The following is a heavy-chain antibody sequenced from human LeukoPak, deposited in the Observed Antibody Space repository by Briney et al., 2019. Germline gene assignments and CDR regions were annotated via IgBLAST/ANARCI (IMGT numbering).Heavy chain of an antibody. CDR1: GFTFSAYA. CDR3: TTSGWFDH. D-gene: IGHD1-26*01. J-gene: IGHJ5*02. Sequence: GGSLRLSCEASGFTFSAYAMTWVRQAPGKGLEWVGRIKSESDGGTTDYAAPVKGRFTISRDDSKNTLFLQMNSLQTEDTAVYYCTTSGWFDHWGQGTLVTVSS. CDR2: IKSESDGGTT. V-gene: IGHV3-15*01.